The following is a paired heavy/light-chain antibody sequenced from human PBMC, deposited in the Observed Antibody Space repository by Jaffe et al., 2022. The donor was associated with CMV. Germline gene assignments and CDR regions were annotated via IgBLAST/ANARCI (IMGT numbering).Heavy chain of an antibody. D-gene: IGHD4-17*01. V-gene: IGHV5-51*01. CDR1: GYAFAGYW. CDR2: IYPDDSDI. Sequence: EVQLVQSGPEVKKPGESLNISCKGSGYAFAGYWIGWVRQPPGKGLEWMALIYPDDSDIKYNPSFQGQVAISADKSTNTAYLQWSSLKASDSAIYYCARVYGAHTIDYWGQGTLVTVSS. CDR3: ARVYGAHTIDY. J-gene: IGHJ4*02.
Light chain of an antibody. CDR1: SSDVGTYNL. Sequence: QPALTQPASVSGSPGQSISISCTGTSSDVGTYNLVSWFQQHPGIAPKVIIYEVNKRPSGISNRFSGSKSGNTASLTISGLQAEDEADYYCYSYTGSRTVGVFGGGTKLTVL. J-gene: IGLJ2*01. CDR2: EVN. CDR3: YSYTGSRTVGV. V-gene: IGLV2-23*02.